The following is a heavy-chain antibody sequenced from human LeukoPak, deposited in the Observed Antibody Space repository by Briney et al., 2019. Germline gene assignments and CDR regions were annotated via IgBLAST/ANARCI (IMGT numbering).Heavy chain of an antibody. CDR3: ARGLARTSMVTRGGVRFDY. J-gene: IGHJ4*02. CDR2: MNPNSGNT. Sequence: ASVTVSCKVSGYTLTELSMHWVRQAPGQGLEWMGWMNPNSGNTGYAQKFQGRVTMTRNTSISTAYMELSSLRSEDTAVYYCARGLARTSMVTRGGVRFDYWGQGTLVTVSS. V-gene: IGHV1-8*01. D-gene: IGHD5-18*01. CDR1: GYTLTELS.